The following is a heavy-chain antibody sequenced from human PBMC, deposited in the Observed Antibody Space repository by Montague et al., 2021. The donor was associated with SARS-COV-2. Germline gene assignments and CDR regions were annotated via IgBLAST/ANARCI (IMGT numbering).Heavy chain of an antibody. CDR2: IYTSGST. Sequence: SETLSLTCTVSGGSISSYYWSRIRQPAGKGLEWIGRIYTSGSTNYNPSLKSRVTMSVDTSKSQFSLKLSSVTAADTAAYYCARDGSAVAGLPRSYGLDVWGQGTTVTVSS. CDR3: ARDGSAVAGLPRSYGLDV. V-gene: IGHV4-4*07. J-gene: IGHJ6*02. CDR1: GGSISSYY. D-gene: IGHD6-19*01.